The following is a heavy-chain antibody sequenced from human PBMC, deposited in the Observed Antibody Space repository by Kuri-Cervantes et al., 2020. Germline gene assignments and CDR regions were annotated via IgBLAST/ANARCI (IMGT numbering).Heavy chain of an antibody. J-gene: IGHJ4*02. CDR1: GGTFSSYA. D-gene: IGHD6-13*01. CDR3: ARALPVSSSWYGGYYFDY. V-gene: IGHV1-69*05. CDR2: IIPIFGTA. Sequence: SVKVSCKASGGTFSSYAISWVRQAPGQGLEWMGGIIPIFGTANYAQKFQGRVTITTGESTSTAYMELSSLRSDDTAVYYCARALPVSSSWYGGYYFDYWGQGTLVTVSS.